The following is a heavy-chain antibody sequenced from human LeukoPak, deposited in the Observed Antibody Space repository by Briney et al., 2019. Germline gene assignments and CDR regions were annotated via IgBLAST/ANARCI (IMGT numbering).Heavy chain of an antibody. CDR1: GFTFSSYA. D-gene: IGHD5-18*01. J-gene: IGHJ4*02. V-gene: IGHV3-23*01. CDR2: ISGSGGST. CDR3: ATYRQVLLPFES. Sequence: GGSLRLSCAASGFTFSSYAMSWVRQDPGKGLEWVSAISGSGGSTYYADSVKGRFTISRDNSKNTLYLQMNSLRAEDTAIYYCATYRQVLLPFESWGQGTLVTVSS.